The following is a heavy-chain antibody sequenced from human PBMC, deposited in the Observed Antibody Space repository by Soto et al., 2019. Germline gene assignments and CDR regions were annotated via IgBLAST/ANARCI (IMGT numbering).Heavy chain of an antibody. CDR3: ASIADY. CDR1: GFTVTTYG. V-gene: IGHV3-30*05. J-gene: IGHJ4*02. D-gene: IGHD2-21*01. CDR2: LTHDGSSD. Sequence: QVQLVESGGGVVQPGRTLRLSCAAAGFTVTTYGMQWVRQAPGKGLEWVARLTHDGSSDFYADSVKGRFTISRDTSKNTLYLQMNSLSPEDTAVYYCASIADYWGQGTLVTVSS.